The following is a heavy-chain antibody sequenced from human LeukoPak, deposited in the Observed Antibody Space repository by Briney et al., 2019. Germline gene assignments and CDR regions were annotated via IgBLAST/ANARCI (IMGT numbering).Heavy chain of an antibody. CDR2: INPSGGST. CDR3: ARDGLRDSGYYRGVLDY. D-gene: IGHD3-22*01. V-gene: IGHV1-46*01. J-gene: IGHJ4*02. CDR1: GYTFTGYY. Sequence: GASVKVSCKASGYTFTGYYMHWVRQAPGQGLEWMGIINPSGGSTSYAQKFQGRVTMTRDTSTSTVYMELSSLRSEDTAVYYCARDGLRDSGYYRGVLDYWGQGTLVTVSS.